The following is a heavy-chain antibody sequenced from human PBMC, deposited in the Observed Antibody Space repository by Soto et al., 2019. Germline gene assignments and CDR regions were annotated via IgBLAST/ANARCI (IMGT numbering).Heavy chain of an antibody. D-gene: IGHD5-12*01. CDR3: ARYFHTYSGPPI. J-gene: IGHJ4*02. V-gene: IGHV4-38-2*01. CDR2: VDHSGST. CDR1: GYVITSGYY. Sequence: PSEALFLSCVVSGYVITSGYYWGWIRQPPGKGLEWIGTVDHSGSTYYDPSLQGRVTISIDTSKNQFSLKLTSVTAADTALYYCARYFHTYSGPPIWGQGTLVTVSS.